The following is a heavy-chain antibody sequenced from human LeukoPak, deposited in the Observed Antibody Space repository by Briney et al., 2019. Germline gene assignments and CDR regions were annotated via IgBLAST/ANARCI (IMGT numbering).Heavy chain of an antibody. J-gene: IGHJ6*03. CDR2: IYSGGST. V-gene: IGHV3-53*01. Sequence: GGSLRLSCAASGFTVSSNYMSWVRQAPGKGLEWVSVIYSGGSTYYADSVKGRFTISRDNSKNTLYLQMNSQRAEDTAVYYCARIFGAAGIYYYYYMDVWGKGTTVTVSS. D-gene: IGHD6-13*01. CDR3: ARIFGAAGIYYYYYMDV. CDR1: GFTVSSNY.